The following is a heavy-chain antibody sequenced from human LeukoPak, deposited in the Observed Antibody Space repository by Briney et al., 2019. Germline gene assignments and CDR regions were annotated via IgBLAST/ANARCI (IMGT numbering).Heavy chain of an antibody. CDR2: IYWDDDM. CDR3: AHRRAIFGVVYAFDI. D-gene: IGHD3-3*01. J-gene: IGHJ3*02. V-gene: IGHV2-5*02. CDR1: ELSLSTSGVG. Sequence: SGPTLVNPTQTLTLTCTFSELSLSTSGVGVGWIRQPPGKALEWLALIYWDDDMRYSPSLKSRLTITKDTSKNQVVLTMTNMDPVDTATYYCAHRRAIFGVVYAFDIWGQGTMVTVSS.